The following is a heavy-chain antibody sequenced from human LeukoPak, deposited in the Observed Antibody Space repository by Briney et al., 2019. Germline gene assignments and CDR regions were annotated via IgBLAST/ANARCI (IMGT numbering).Heavy chain of an antibody. V-gene: IGHV1-18*01. CDR2: ISAHNGSR. Sequence: ASVKVSCKASGYSFINYGMTWVRQAPGQGLEWMGWISAHNGSRNYAQKIQGRVTMTTDTSASAVYMELRSLSSDDTAVYYCVRDTSYDFWSDPTELFDVWGQGTRVTVS. CDR3: VRDTSYDFWSDPTELFDV. CDR1: GYSFINYG. J-gene: IGHJ3*01. D-gene: IGHD3-3*01.